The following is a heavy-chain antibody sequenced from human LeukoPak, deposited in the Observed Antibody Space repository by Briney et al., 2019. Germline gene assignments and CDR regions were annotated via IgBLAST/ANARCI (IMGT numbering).Heavy chain of an antibody. V-gene: IGHV5-51*01. CDR1: GYSFTSYW. CDR2: IYPSDSDT. J-gene: IGHJ5*02. Sequence: GESLKISCKGSGYSFTSYWIGWVRQMPGKGLEWMGIIYPSDSDTRYSPSFQGQVTISADKSISTAYLQWSSLKASDTAMYYCARHSHSNGRYNWLDPWGQGTLVTVSS. D-gene: IGHD4-11*01. CDR3: ARHSHSNGRYNWLDP.